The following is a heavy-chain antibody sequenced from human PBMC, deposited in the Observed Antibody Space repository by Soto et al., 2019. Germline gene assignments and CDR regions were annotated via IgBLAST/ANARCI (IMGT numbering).Heavy chain of an antibody. D-gene: IGHD3-16*01. V-gene: IGHV1-18*01. CDR1: GYTFTTYG. CDR2: ISAYNGNT. J-gene: IGHJ5*02. CDR3: AGDSREYDYIWGSYSGWFDP. Sequence: AASVKVSCKASGYTFTTYGISWVRQAPGQGLEWIGWISAYNGNTNYGQKQQGRVTMTTDTSKITSDVDLRRLRADDTAVYYGAGDSREYDYIWGSYSGWFDPWGQGTLVTVSS.